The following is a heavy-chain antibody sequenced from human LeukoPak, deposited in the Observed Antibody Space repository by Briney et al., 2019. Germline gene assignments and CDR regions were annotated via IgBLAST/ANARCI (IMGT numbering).Heavy chain of an antibody. CDR3: ARVGIVATIRGAFDI. CDR1: GFTFSSYA. J-gene: IGHJ3*02. Sequence: GGSLRLSCAASGFTFSSYAMHWVRQAPGKGMEWVAVISYDGSNKYYAVSVKGRFTISRDNSKNTLYLQMNSLRAEDTAVYYCARVGIVATIRGAFDIWGQGTMVTVSS. V-gene: IGHV3-30*04. CDR2: ISYDGSNK. D-gene: IGHD5-12*01.